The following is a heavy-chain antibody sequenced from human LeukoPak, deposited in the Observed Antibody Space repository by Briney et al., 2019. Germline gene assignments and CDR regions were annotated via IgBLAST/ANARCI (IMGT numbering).Heavy chain of an antibody. D-gene: IGHD1-26*01. J-gene: IGHJ6*02. CDR2: IYYNGNT. CDR1: DGSINSYY. Sequence: SETLSLTCSVSDGSINSYYWNWIRRPPGKGLEWIGYIYYNGNTNYSPSLKSRVTMSVDTSKNLFSLKVSSVTAADTAVYYCARGRSNYYGMDVWGQGTTVTVPS. CDR3: ARGRSNYYGMDV. V-gene: IGHV4-59*01.